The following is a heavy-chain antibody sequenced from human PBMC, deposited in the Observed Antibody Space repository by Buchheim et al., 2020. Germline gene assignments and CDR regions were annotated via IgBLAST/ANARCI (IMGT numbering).Heavy chain of an antibody. D-gene: IGHD6-19*01. V-gene: IGHV3-30*03. CDR1: GFTFSSYG. CDR2: ISYDGSNK. Sequence: QVQLVESGGGVVQPGRSLRLSCAASGFTFSSYGMHWVRQAPGKGLEWVAVISYDGSNKYYADSVKGRFTISRDNSKNTLYLQMNSLRAEDTAVYYCARDGGSGSHFDYWGQGTL. CDR3: ARDGGSGSHFDY. J-gene: IGHJ4*02.